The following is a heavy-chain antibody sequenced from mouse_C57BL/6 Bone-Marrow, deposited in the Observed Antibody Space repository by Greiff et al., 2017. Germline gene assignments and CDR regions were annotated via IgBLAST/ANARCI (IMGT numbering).Heavy chain of an antibody. CDR3: TAIYYGNGY. Sequence: VQLQQSGAELVRPGASVKLSCTASGFNIKDDYMHWVKQRPEQGLEWIGWIVPENGDTEYASKFQGKATITADTSSNTAYLQLSSLTSEDTAVYYCTAIYYGNGYWGQGTTLTVSS. CDR2: IVPENGDT. J-gene: IGHJ2*01. V-gene: IGHV14-4*01. D-gene: IGHD2-1*01. CDR1: GFNIKDDY.